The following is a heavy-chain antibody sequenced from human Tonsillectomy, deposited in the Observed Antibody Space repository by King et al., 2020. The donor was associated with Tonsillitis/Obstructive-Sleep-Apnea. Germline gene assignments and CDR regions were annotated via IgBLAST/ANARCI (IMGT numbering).Heavy chain of an antibody. V-gene: IGHV4-39*01. Sequence: LQLQESGPGLVKPSETLSLTCTVAGGSISSSSYYWGWIRQPPGKGLEGIGSIYYSGSTYYNPSLKSRVTISGETAKNQFSLKLSSVTTADTAVYYCARQALASLWFDPWGQGTLVTVSS. CDR3: ARQALASLWFDP. J-gene: IGHJ5*02. CDR2: IYYSGST. CDR1: GGSISSSSYY.